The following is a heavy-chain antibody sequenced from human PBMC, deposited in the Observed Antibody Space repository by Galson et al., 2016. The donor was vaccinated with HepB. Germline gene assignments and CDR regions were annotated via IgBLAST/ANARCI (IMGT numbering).Heavy chain of an antibody. CDR2: ISAYNGNT. CDR1: GYMFSNFG. J-gene: IGHJ4*02. V-gene: IGHV1-18*01. CDR3: ARRARHCYDSSGLDY. Sequence: SVKVSCKASGYMFSNFGITWVRQAPGQGLEWMGWISAYNGNTNYAQKFQGRVTMTTDASPSTAYMELRSLRSDDTAVYYCARRARHCYDSSGLDYWGPGTLVTVSS. D-gene: IGHD3-22*01.